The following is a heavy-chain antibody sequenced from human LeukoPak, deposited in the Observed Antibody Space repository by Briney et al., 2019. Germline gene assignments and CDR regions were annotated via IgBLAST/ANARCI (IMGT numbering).Heavy chain of an antibody. CDR2: ISGSGGST. CDR1: GFTFSSYS. V-gene: IGHV3-23*01. J-gene: IGHJ6*03. D-gene: IGHD5-18*01. CDR3: AKAHGYSYGFSSPAYYYMDV. Sequence: PGGSLRLSCAASGFTFSSYSVNWVRQAPGKGLEWVSAISGSGGSTYYADSVKGRFTISRDNSKNTLYLQMNSLRAEDTAVYYCAKAHGYSYGFSSPAYYYMDVWGKGTTVTVSS.